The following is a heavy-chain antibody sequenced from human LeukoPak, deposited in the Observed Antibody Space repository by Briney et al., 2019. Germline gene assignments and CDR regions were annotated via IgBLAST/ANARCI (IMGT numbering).Heavy chain of an antibody. J-gene: IGHJ6*04. CDR1: GGSISSSTFY. CDR3: ARRNSALDV. CDR2: LYYSGST. V-gene: IGHV4-39*01. Sequence: SETLSLTCTVSGGSISSSTFYWGWIRQPPGKGLEWIGSLYYSGSTYYNPSLKSRVTISVDTSKNQFSLKLSSVTAADTAVYYCARRNSALDVWGKGTTVTISS. D-gene: IGHD3-10*01.